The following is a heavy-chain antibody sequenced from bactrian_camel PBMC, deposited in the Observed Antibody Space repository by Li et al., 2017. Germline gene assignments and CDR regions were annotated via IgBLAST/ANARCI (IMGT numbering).Heavy chain of an antibody. Sequence: HVQLVESGGGLVQPGGSLRLSCAASGFSFSSYGMYWFRQAPGKGLEWVSAIYSGGSTTYYADSVKGRFTLSQDNDKNTLYLQMNDLRPDDTAMYYCAADASWQFCVSKLTFGEWKYWGQGTQVTVS. V-gene: IGHV3S1*01. J-gene: IGHJ4*01. D-gene: IGHD1*01. CDR3: AADASWQFCVSKLTFGEWKY. CDR2: IYSGGSTT. CDR1: GFSFSSYG.